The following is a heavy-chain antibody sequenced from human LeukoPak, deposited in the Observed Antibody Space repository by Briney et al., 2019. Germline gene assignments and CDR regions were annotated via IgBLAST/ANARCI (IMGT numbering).Heavy chain of an antibody. Sequence: ASVKVSCKASGYTFTGYYMHWVRQAPGQGLEWMGWINPNSGGTNYAQKFQGWVTMTRDTSISTAYMELSRLRSDDTAVYYCARGLSSSASYYFDYWGQGTLVTVSS. CDR1: GYTFTGYY. CDR3: ARGLSSSASYYFDY. V-gene: IGHV1-2*04. CDR2: INPNSGGT. J-gene: IGHJ4*02. D-gene: IGHD6-6*01.